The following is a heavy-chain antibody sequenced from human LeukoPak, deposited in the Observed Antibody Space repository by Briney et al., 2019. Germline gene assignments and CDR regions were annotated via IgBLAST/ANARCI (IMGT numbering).Heavy chain of an antibody. J-gene: IGHJ4*02. CDR3: ARLNSGNYSPADY. Sequence: RGESLKISCKGSGYTFPSYWIGWLRQMPGKGLEWMGIIYPGDSDTRYSPSFQGQATISADKSISTAYLQWSSLKASDTAMYYCARLNSGNYSPADYWGQGTLVTVSS. D-gene: IGHD1-26*01. CDR2: IYPGDSDT. CDR1: GYTFPSYW. V-gene: IGHV5-51*01.